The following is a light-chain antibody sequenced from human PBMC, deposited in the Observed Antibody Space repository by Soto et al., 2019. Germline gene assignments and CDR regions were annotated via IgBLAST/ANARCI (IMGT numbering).Light chain of an antibody. CDR2: DVT. CDR3: SSYRGTSTPV. Sequence: HSALTQPASVSGSPGQSITISCTGTSTDVGAYNYVSWYQQHPGKAPKLVIFDVTNRPSEVSDRFSGSKSGNTASLTISGLQFEDEADYYCSSYRGTSTPVFGGGTQLTVL. J-gene: IGLJ2*01. CDR1: STDVGAYNY. V-gene: IGLV2-14*01.